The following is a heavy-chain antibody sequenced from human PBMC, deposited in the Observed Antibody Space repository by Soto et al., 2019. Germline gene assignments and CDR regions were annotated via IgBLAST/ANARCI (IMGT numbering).Heavy chain of an antibody. V-gene: IGHV3-23*01. CDR2: ISDSGGTT. CDR1: GFTFSSYA. Sequence: PGGSLRLSCAASGFTFSSYAMSWVRQGPRKGLEWVAGISDSGGTTYYVDSVKGRFTISRDNSKNTLYLQMNSLRAEDTAVYYCARGAYYYDSSGLSYWGQGTLVTVSS. D-gene: IGHD3-22*01. CDR3: ARGAYYYDSSGLSY. J-gene: IGHJ4*02.